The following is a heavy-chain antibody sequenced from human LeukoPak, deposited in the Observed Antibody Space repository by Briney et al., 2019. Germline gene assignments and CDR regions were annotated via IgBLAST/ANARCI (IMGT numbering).Heavy chain of an antibody. Sequence: ASVKVSCKASGYTFTSYGISWVRQAPGQGLEWMGWISAYNGNTNYAQKLQGRVTMTTDTSTSTAYMELRSLRSDDTAVYYCARDIPEGYCSSTSCYHHAFDIWGQGTMVTVS. CDR3: ARDIPEGYCSSTSCYHHAFDI. J-gene: IGHJ3*02. D-gene: IGHD2-2*01. CDR2: ISAYNGNT. CDR1: GYTFTSYG. V-gene: IGHV1-18*01.